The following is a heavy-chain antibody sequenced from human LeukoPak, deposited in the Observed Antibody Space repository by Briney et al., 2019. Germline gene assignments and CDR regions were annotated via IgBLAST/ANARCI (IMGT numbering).Heavy chain of an antibody. Sequence: GGSLRLSCAASGFTVSDYCMSWIRQAPGKGLEWISYISSSGSTIYYADSVKGRFTISRDNSKNTLYVQMNSLRAEDTAVYYCVKFPKKGWYGEGPFFDYWGQGTLVTVSS. CDR2: ISSSGSTI. CDR1: GFTVSDYC. V-gene: IGHV3-11*01. J-gene: IGHJ4*02. CDR3: VKFPKKGWYGEGPFFDY. D-gene: IGHD6-19*01.